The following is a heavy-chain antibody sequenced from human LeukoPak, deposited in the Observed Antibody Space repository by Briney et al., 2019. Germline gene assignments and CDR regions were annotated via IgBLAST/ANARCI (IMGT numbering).Heavy chain of an antibody. CDR1: GFTFSSYG. Sequence: GGSLGLSCAASGFTFSSYGMHWVRQAPGKGLEWVAVIWYDGSNKYYADSVKGRFTISRDNSKNTLYLQMNSLRAEDTAVYYCAKDQGGTLYYYYYMDVWGKGTTVTVSS. V-gene: IGHV3-33*06. J-gene: IGHJ6*03. CDR3: AKDQGGTLYYYYYMDV. D-gene: IGHD3-16*01. CDR2: IWYDGSNK.